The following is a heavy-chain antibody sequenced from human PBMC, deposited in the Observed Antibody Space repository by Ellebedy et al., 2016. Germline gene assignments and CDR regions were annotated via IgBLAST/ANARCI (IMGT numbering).Heavy chain of an antibody. Sequence: GGSLRLXCAASGFTFDDYAMHWVRQAPGKGLEWVSGISWNSGSTAYGDSVKGRFTISRDNAKNSLYLQMNSLSAEDTAFYYCAKDRDRWSNFDYWGQGILVTVSS. CDR3: AKDRDRWSNFDY. J-gene: IGHJ4*02. CDR1: GFTFDDYA. D-gene: IGHD4-23*01. V-gene: IGHV3-9*01. CDR2: ISWNSGST.